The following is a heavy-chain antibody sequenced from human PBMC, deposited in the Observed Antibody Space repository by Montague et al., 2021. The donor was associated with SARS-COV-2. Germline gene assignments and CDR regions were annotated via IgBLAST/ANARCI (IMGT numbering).Heavy chain of an antibody. V-gene: IGHV2-70*11. Sequence: AVVKPTQTLTLTCTFSGFSLSTSGMCVSWIRQPPGKALEWLARIDWDDDKYYSTSLKTRLTISKDTSKNQVVLTMTNMDPVDTATYYCARRTYDILTGYGYGMDVWGQGTTVTVSS. CDR3: ARRTYDILTGYGYGMDV. J-gene: IGHJ6*02. CDR1: GFSLSTSGMC. CDR2: IDWDDDK. D-gene: IGHD3-9*01.